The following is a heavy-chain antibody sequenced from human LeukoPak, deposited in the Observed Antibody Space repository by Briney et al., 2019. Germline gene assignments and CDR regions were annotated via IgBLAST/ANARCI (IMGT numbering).Heavy chain of an antibody. CDR1: GFTFSSYA. Sequence: GGSLRLSCAASGFTFSSYAMSWVRQAPGKGLEWVSAISGSGGSTYYADSVKGRFTISRDNSKNTLYLQMNSLRAGDTAVYYCAKDSVRYYYDSSGFGAFDIWGQGTMVTVSS. CDR2: ISGSGGST. D-gene: IGHD3-22*01. V-gene: IGHV3-23*01. CDR3: AKDSVRYYYDSSGFGAFDI. J-gene: IGHJ3*02.